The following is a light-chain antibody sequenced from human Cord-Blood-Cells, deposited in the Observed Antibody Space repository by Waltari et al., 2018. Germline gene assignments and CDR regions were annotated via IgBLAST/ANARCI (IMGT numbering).Light chain of an antibody. CDR1: QSVSSY. CDR3: QQRSNWPLT. Sequence: EIVLTQSPATLSLSPGERATLSCRASQSVSSYLAWYQQKPGQAPRLLFYDASNTATGIPARFSGSGSGTDFTLTISSLEPEDFAVYYCQQRSNWPLTFGGGTKVEIK. J-gene: IGKJ4*01. V-gene: IGKV3-11*01. CDR2: DAS.